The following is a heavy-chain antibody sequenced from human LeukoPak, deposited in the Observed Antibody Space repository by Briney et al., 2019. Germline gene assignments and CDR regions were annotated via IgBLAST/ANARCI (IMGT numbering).Heavy chain of an antibody. CDR3: ARRPDYGGTPTFDY. J-gene: IGHJ4*02. D-gene: IGHD4-23*01. CDR2: IYSGGST. V-gene: IGHV3-66*01. CDR1: GGSFSSNY. Sequence: PSETLSLTCAVYGGSFSSNYMSWVRQAPGKGLEWVSVIYSGGSTYYADSVKGRFIISRDNSKNTLYLQMNSLRVEDTAVYYCARRPDYGGTPTFDYWGQGTLVTVSS.